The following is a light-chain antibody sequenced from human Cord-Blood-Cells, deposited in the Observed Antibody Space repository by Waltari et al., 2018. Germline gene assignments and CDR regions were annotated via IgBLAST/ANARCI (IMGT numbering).Light chain of an antibody. J-gene: IGKJ4*01. CDR1: QSVSSY. Sequence: EIVLTQSPATWSLSQADRPPLSCRASQSVSSYLAWYQQKPGQAPRLLIYEASNRTTGIPARFSGSGSGTDFTLTISSREPEDFAVYYCQQRSNWPLTFGGGTKVEFK. CDR3: QQRSNWPLT. CDR2: EAS. V-gene: IGKV3-11*01.